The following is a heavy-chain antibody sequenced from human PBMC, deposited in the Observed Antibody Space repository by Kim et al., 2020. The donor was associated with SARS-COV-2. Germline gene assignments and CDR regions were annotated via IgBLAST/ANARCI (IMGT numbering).Heavy chain of an antibody. D-gene: IGHD3-22*01. CDR3: ARAGRNYYDSLDY. CDR1: GGSISSYC. V-gene: IGHV4-59*13. Sequence: SETLSLTCTVSGGSISSYCWSWIRQPPGKGLEWIGYIYYSGSTNYNPSLKSRVTISVDTSKNQFSLKLSSVTAADTAVYYCARAGRNYYDSLDYWGQGTLVTVSS. CDR2: IYYSGST. J-gene: IGHJ4*02.